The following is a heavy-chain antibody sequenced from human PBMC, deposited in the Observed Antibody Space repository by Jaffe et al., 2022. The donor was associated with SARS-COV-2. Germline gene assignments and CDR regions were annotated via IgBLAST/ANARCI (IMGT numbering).Heavy chain of an antibody. CDR3: AKDGSDSGNYAGPGGY. J-gene: IGHJ4*02. D-gene: IGHD1-26*01. CDR2: IRGSGTTT. CDR1: GFTFSSFA. V-gene: IGHV3-23*01. Sequence: EVQLLESGGGLVQPGGSLRLSCAASGFTFSSFAMNWVRQAPGKGLEWVSAIRGSGTTTYYADSVEGRFTISRDNSKNTLYLQMDSLRAEDTAVYYCAKDGSDSGNYAGPGGYWGQGTLVTVSS.